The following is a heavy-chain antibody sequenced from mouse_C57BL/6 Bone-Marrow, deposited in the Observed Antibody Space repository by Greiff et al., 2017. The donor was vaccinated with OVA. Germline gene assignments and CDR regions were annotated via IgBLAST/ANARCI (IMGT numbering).Heavy chain of an antibody. D-gene: IGHD1-1*01. CDR3: TFPITTVVATDY. V-gene: IGHV14-4*01. CDR2: IDPENGDT. J-gene: IGHJ2*01. CDR1: GFNIKDDY. Sequence: EVMLVESGAELVRPGASVKLSCTASGFNIKDDYMHWVKQRPEQGLEWIGWIDPENGDTEYASKFQGKATITADTSSNTAYLQLSSLTSEDTAVYYCTFPITTVVATDYWGQGTTLTVSS.